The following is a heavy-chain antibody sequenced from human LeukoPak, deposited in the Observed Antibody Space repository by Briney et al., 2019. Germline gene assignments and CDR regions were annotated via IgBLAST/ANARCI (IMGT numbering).Heavy chain of an antibody. CDR1: GGSFSGYY. Sequence: SETLSLTCAVYGGSFSGYYWSWIRQPPGKGLEWIGEINHSGSTNYNPSLKSRVTISVDTSKNQFSLKLSSVTAVDTAVYYCARHTYGDYNWFDPWGQGTLVTVSS. CDR2: INHSGST. V-gene: IGHV4-34*01. D-gene: IGHD4-17*01. CDR3: ARHTYGDYNWFDP. J-gene: IGHJ5*02.